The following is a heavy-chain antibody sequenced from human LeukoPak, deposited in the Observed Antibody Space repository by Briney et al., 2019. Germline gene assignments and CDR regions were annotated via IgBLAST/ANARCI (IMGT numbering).Heavy chain of an antibody. V-gene: IGHV1-2*02. CDR2: INPNSGGT. CDR3: ARDLGYNWNDGGFDY. D-gene: IGHD1-1*01. Sequence: GASVKVSCKASGYTFTGYYMHWVRQAPGQGLEWMGWINPNSGGTNYAQKFQGRVTMTRDTSISTAYMELSSLRSDDTAVYYCARDLGYNWNDGGFDYWGQGTLVTVSS. CDR1: GYTFTGYY. J-gene: IGHJ4*02.